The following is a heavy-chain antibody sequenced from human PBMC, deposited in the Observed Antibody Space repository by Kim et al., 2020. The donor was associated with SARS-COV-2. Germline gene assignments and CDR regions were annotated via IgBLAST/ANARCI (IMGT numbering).Heavy chain of an antibody. CDR2: INDGGSEK. CDR3: ARDSGHTNGYALY. CDR1: GYTFSSYW. J-gene: IGHJ4*02. V-gene: IGHV3-7*01. D-gene: IGHD5-18*01. Sequence: GGSLRLSCAASGYTFSSYWMGWVRQTPGKGLEWVASINDGGSEKHHVDSVKGRFTISRDNAKNSLYLQMNSLRAEDTAVYYCARDSGHTNGYALYWGQGT.